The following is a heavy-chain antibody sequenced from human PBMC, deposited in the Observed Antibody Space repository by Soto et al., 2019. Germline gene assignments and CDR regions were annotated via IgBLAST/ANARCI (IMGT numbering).Heavy chain of an antibody. V-gene: IGHV4-39*07. J-gene: IGHJ4*02. D-gene: IGHD5-12*01. Sequence: PSETRSLTCTVSGGSISSSRCHWGWIRQPPGKGLEWIASIKYSGTTFYNPSLKSRVTISLDTCKNQFSLKLTSVTSADTAVYYCARVRYSCYDYYVDYWFQGTL. CDR1: GGSISSSRCH. CDR3: ARVRYSCYDYYVDY. CDR2: IKYSGTT.